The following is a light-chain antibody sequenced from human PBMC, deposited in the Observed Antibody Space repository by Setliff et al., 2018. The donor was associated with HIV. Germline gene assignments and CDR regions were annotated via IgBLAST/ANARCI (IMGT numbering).Light chain of an antibody. CDR3: QQYGSSPL. V-gene: IGKV3-20*01. CDR2: GAS. Sequence: TLPLSPGERATLSCRASHSVSSKYLAWYQQKPGQAPRLLIYGASSRATGIPDRFSGSGSGIDFTLTISRLEPEDFAVYYCQQYGSSPLFGPGTKVDIK. J-gene: IGKJ3*01. CDR1: HSVSSKY.